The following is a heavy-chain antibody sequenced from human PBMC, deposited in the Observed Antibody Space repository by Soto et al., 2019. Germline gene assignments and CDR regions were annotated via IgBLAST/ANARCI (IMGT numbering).Heavy chain of an antibody. Sequence: QVELVQSGAEVKKPGASVKVSCRASGYTFTGYYMHWVRQAPGQGLEWMGWINPNSGGTNYAQKFQGWVPMTRDTSISPAYMELSRLRSDDTAVYFCARGSLRGSPTRFDYWGQGTLVTVSS. J-gene: IGHJ4*02. CDR3: ARGSLRGSPTRFDY. V-gene: IGHV1-2*04. CDR2: INPNSGGT. D-gene: IGHD2-15*01. CDR1: GYTFTGYY.